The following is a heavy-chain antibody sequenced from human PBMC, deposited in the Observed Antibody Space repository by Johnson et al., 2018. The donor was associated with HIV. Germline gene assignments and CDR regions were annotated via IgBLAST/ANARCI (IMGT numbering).Heavy chain of an antibody. D-gene: IGHD3-10*01. Sequence: QVQLVESGGGVVQPGRSLRLSCAASGFTFSSYAMHWVHQAPGKGLEWVAVISYDGSNKYYTESVKGRFTVSRDNSKNTLYLQMNSLRAEETAVYYCAREGGGTVVQGDEGAFDIWGQGTMVTVSS. CDR1: GFTFSSYA. CDR3: AREGGGTVVQGDEGAFDI. J-gene: IGHJ3*02. CDR2: ISYDGSNK. V-gene: IGHV3-30*04.